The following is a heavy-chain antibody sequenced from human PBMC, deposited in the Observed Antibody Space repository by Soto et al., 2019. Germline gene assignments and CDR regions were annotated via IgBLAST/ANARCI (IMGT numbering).Heavy chain of an antibody. V-gene: IGHV1-69*06. Sequence: QQHLGQSGAEVKKPGSSVKVSCKASGGTFGNYAISWVRQAPGQGLEWMGKIIPIFKTANYAPQFQGRITITADKSPRTDIAYMELSSLRSEDKALYYCARVSIPGIYGEDVWGQGTTVTVSS. J-gene: IGHJ6*02. CDR2: IIPIFKTA. CDR1: GGTFGNYA. CDR3: ARVSIPGIYGEDV. D-gene: IGHD2-2*01.